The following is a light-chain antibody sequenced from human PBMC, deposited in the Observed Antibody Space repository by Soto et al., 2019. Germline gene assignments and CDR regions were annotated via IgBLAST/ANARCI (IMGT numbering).Light chain of an antibody. Sequence: QSLLNLSASVSGSPGQSITISCTGSVSDVGGYNYVSWYQQHPDKAPKLIIFEVNSRPSGVSHRFSGSKSGNTASLTISGLQTEDEADYYCSSYTSTSSLYVFGTGTKVTV. CDR1: VSDVGGYNY. CDR2: EVN. J-gene: IGLJ1*01. V-gene: IGLV2-14*01. CDR3: SSYTSTSSLYV.